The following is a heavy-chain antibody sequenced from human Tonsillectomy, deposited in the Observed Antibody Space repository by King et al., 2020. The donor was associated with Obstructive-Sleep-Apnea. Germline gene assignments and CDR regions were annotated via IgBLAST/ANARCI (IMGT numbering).Heavy chain of an antibody. V-gene: IGHV4-59*01. D-gene: IGHD5-18*01. CDR2: IYYSGST. Sequence: QLQESGPGLVKPSETLSLTCTVSGGSISSYYWSWIRQPPGKGLEWIGYIYYSGSTNYNPSLKSRVTISADTSKNQFSLRLSSVTAADTAVYYYATQGYSYGPFDYWGQGTLVTVSS. CDR3: ATQGYSYGPFDY. J-gene: IGHJ4*02. CDR1: GGSISSYY.